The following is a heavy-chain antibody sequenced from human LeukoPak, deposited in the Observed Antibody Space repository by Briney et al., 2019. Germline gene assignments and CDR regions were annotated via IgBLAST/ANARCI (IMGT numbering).Heavy chain of an antibody. D-gene: IGHD6-13*01. J-gene: IGHJ4*02. CDR2: IYWNDDK. CDR3: AHRTSIAAAGGYYFDY. V-gene: IGHV2-5*01. CDR1: GFSLSTSGVG. Sequence: KESGPTLVKPTQTLTLTCTFSGFSLSTSGVGVGWIRQPPGKALEWLALIYWNDDKRYRPSLKSRLTITKDTSKNQVVLTMTNMDPVDTATYYCAHRTSIAAAGGYYFDYWGQGTLVTVSS.